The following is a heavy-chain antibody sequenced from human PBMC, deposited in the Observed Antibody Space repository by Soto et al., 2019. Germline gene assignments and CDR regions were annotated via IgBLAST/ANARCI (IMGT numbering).Heavy chain of an antibody. CDR1: GGTFSSYA. V-gene: IGHV1-69*06. Sequence: GASVKVSCKASGGTFSSYAISWVRQAPGQGLEWMGGIIPIFGTANYAQKFQGRVTITADKSTSTAYMELSSLRSEDTAVYYCARSGAYYDFWSVLGDWGQGTLVTVSS. CDR3: ARSGAYYDFWSVLGD. J-gene: IGHJ4*02. CDR2: IIPIFGTA. D-gene: IGHD3-3*01.